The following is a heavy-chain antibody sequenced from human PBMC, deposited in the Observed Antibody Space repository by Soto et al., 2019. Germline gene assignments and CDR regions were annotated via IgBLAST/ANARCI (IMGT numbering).Heavy chain of an antibody. CDR1: GFTFSSYA. J-gene: IGHJ4*02. D-gene: IGHD5-18*01. CDR2: ISGSGGST. CDR3: AKTTWIQLWSTKFDY. Sequence: GGSLRLSCAASGFTFSSYAMSWVRQAPGKGLEWVSAISGSGGSTYYADSVKGRFTISRDNSKNKLYLQMNSLRAEDTAVYYCAKTTWIQLWSTKFDYWGQGTLVTISS. V-gene: IGHV3-23*01.